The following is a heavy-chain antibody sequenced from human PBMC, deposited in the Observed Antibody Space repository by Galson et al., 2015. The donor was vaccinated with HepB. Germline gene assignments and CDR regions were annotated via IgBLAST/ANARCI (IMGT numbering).Heavy chain of an antibody. CDR1: GGSFSGYY. J-gene: IGHJ6*02. V-gene: IGHV4-34*01. Sequence: SETLSLTCAVYGGSFSGYYWSWIRQPPGKGLEWIGEINHSGSTNYNPSLKSRVTISVDTSKNQFSLKLSSVTAADTAVYYCAGTYYDILTGYHGRSSYGMDVWGQGTTVTVSS. CDR2: INHSGST. D-gene: IGHD3-9*01. CDR3: AGTYYDILTGYHGRSSYGMDV.